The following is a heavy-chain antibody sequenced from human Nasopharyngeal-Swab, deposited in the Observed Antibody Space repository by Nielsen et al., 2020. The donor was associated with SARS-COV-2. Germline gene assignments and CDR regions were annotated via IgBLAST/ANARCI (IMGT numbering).Heavy chain of an antibody. J-gene: IGHJ6*02. D-gene: IGHD4-11*01. CDR2: IYYSGST. Sequence: GSLRLSCTVSGGSISSYYWSWIRQPPGKGLEWIGYIYYSGSTNYNPSLKSRVTISVDMSKNQFSLKLTSVTAADTAVYYCARDTVHYGMDVWGQGTTVTISS. CDR1: GGSISSYY. CDR3: ARDTVHYGMDV. V-gene: IGHV4-59*01.